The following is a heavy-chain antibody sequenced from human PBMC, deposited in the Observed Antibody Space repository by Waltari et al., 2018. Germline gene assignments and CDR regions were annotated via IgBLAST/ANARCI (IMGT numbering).Heavy chain of an antibody. V-gene: IGHV3-23*01. CDR1: GFTFSSYA. D-gene: IGHD3-22*01. J-gene: IGHJ4*02. CDR2: MRGIGRST. Sequence: EVQLLESGGGLVQPGGSLRLSCAASGFTFSSYAMSWVRQAPGKGLEWVSAMRGIGRSTYYADSVKGRFTISRDNSKNTLYLQMNSLRAEDTAVYYCAGGGYYYDSSGYHHSDYWGQGTLVTVSS. CDR3: AGGGYYYDSSGYHHSDY.